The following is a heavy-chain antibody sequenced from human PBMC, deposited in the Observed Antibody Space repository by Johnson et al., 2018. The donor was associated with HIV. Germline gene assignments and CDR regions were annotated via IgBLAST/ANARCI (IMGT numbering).Heavy chain of an antibody. CDR2: ISWNSGSI. CDR1: GFTFDDYA. CDR3: AKDSLSSSSWSNAFYI. Sequence: EVQLVESGGGLVQPGRSLRLSCAASGFTFDDYAMHWVRQAPGKGLEWVSGISWNSGSIGYADSVKGRFTISRDNAKNSLYLQMNSLRAEDTALYYCAKDSLSSSSWSNAFYIWGQGTMVTVSS. V-gene: IGHV3-9*01. D-gene: IGHD6-13*01. J-gene: IGHJ3*02.